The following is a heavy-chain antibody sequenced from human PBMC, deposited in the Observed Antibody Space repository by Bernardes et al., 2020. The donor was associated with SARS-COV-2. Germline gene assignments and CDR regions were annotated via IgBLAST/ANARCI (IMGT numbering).Heavy chain of an antibody. D-gene: IGHD1-26*01. CDR3: ARVGSKLSSGNFDH. V-gene: IGHV1-18*01. CDR1: GYTFSSHG. CDR2: IGPGNGKL. Sequence: ASVKVSCKASGYTFSSHGISWVRQAPGQGLEWMGWIGPGNGKLKYDQNFQGRVTLTTDTSTSTAYMELRSLRSDDTAVYFCARVGSKLSSGNFDHWGQGTLVTVSS. J-gene: IGHJ5*02.